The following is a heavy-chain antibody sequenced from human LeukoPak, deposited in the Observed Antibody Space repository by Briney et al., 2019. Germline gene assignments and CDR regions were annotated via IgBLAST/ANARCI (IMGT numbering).Heavy chain of an antibody. D-gene: IGHD3-9*01. CDR1: GGSISGYY. V-gene: IGHV4-59*01. Sequence: PSETLSLTCTVSGGSISGYYWTWIRQPPGKGLEWIGYIYYSGSTSYNPSLKSRVTISVDTSKNQFSLKLSSVTAADTAVYYCARALTGRGGSDYWGQGTLVTVSS. CDR2: IYYSGST. J-gene: IGHJ4*02. CDR3: ARALTGRGGSDY.